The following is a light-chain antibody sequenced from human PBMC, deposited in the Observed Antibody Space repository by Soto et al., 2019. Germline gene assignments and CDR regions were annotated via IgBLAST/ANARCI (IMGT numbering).Light chain of an antibody. CDR2: EVS. Sequence: QSALTQPPSASGSPGQSVTLSCTGTSSDVGGYNYVSWYQQHPGKAPKLMIYEVSKRPSGVPDRFSGSKSGNTASRTGSGLQAEDEADYYCSSYAGSNNLVVFGGGTKLTVL. CDR1: SSDVGGYNY. V-gene: IGLV2-8*01. J-gene: IGLJ2*01. CDR3: SSYAGSNNLVV.